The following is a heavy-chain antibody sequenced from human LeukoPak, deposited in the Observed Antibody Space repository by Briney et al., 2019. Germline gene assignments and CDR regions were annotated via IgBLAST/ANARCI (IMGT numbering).Heavy chain of an antibody. V-gene: IGHV3-21*01. Sequence: GGSLRLSCAASGFTFSSYSMNWVRQAPGKGLDWVSSISSSSSYIYYADSVKGRFTISRDNAKNSLYLQMNSLRAEDTAVYYCARQWQLADLLDYWGQGTLVTVSS. CDR2: ISSSSSYI. CDR3: ARQWQLADLLDY. D-gene: IGHD6-13*01. J-gene: IGHJ4*02. CDR1: GFTFSSYS.